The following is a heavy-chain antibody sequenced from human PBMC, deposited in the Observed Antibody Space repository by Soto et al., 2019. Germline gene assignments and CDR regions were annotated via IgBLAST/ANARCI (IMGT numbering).Heavy chain of an antibody. CDR3: ARDLGIAVAGTSDY. Sequence: VSVKVSCKASGYTFTSYGISWVRQAPGQGLEWMGWISAYNGNTNYAQKLQGRVTMTTDTSTSTAYMELRSLRSDDTAVYYCARDLGIAVAGTSDYWGQGTLVTVSS. CDR1: GYTFTSYG. V-gene: IGHV1-18*01. D-gene: IGHD6-19*01. CDR2: ISAYNGNT. J-gene: IGHJ4*02.